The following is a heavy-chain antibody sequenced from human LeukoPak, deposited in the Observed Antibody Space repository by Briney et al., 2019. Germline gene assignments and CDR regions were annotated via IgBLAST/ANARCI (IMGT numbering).Heavy chain of an antibody. CDR2: INPNSGGT. CDR1: GYTFTGYY. V-gene: IGHV1-2*04. CDR3: AREWGGTSSIAVAGPPDY. D-gene: IGHD6-19*01. Sequence: GASVKVSCKASGYTFTGYYMHWVRQAPGQGLEWMGWINPNSGGTNYAQKFQGWVTMTRVTSISTAYMELSRLRSDDTAVYYCAREWGGTSSIAVAGPPDYWGQGTLVTVSS. J-gene: IGHJ4*02.